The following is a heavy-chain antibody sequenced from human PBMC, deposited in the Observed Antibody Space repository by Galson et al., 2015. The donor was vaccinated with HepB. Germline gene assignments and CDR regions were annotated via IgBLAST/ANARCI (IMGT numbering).Heavy chain of an antibody. CDR1: GGTFSSYT. Sequence: SVKVSRKASGGTFSSYTISWVRQAPGQGLEWMGRIIPILGIANYAQKFQGRVTITADKSTSTAYMELSSLRSEDTAVYYCARKLYCSSTSCYPPRPLYYYGMDVWGQGTTVTVSS. V-gene: IGHV1-69*02. CDR2: IIPILGIA. J-gene: IGHJ6*02. D-gene: IGHD2-2*01. CDR3: ARKLYCSSTSCYPPRPLYYYGMDV.